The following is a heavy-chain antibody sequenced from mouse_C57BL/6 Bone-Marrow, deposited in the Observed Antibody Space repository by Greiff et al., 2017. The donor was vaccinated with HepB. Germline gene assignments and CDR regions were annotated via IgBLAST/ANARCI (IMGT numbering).Heavy chain of an antibody. D-gene: IGHD1-1*01. CDR1: GYSITSGYY. J-gene: IGHJ2*01. CDR3: ARGITTVVALDY. Sequence: VQLKESGPGLVKPSQSLSLTCSVTGYSITSGYYWNWIRQFPGNKLEWMGYISYDGSNNYNPSLKNRISITRDTSKNQFFLKLNSVTTEDTATYYCARGITTVVALDYWGQGTTLTVSS. V-gene: IGHV3-6*01. CDR2: ISYDGSN.